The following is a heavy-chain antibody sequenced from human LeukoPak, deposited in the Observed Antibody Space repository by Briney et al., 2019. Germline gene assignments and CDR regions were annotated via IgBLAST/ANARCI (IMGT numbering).Heavy chain of an antibody. V-gene: IGHV1-24*01. J-gene: IGHJ6*02. CDR2: FDPEDGET. D-gene: IGHD2-2*01. CDR1: GYTLTELS. Sequence: ASVKVSCKVSGYTLTELSMHWVRQAPGKGLEWMGGFDPEDGETIYAQKFQGGVTMTEDTSTDTAYMELSSLRSEDTAVYYCATTSAVAGDFYYYYGMDVWGQGTTVTVSS. CDR3: ATTSAVAGDFYYYYGMDV.